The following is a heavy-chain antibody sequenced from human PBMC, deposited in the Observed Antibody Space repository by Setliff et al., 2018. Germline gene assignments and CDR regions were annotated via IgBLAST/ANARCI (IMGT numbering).Heavy chain of an antibody. CDR2: INQDGSGK. J-gene: IGHJ4*02. Sequence: PGGSLRLSCAASGFTFSSFWMAWVRQSPGRGLEWVANINQDGSGKFYVDSVKGRFTILRDNAKNSLSLQMNGLRAEDTAVYYCAKGLKSSGPDWYFDYWGPGTLVTVSS. CDR1: GFTFSSFW. V-gene: IGHV3-7*01. CDR3: AKGLKSSGPDWYFDY. D-gene: IGHD3-22*01.